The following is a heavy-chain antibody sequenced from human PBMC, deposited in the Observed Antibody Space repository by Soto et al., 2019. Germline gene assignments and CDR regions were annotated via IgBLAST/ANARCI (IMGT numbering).Heavy chain of an antibody. Sequence: QVQLVESGGGVVQPGRSLRLSCAASGFTFSSYAMHWVRQAPGKGLEWVAVISYDGSNKYYADSVKGRFTISRDNSKNTRYLQMNSLRAEATAVYYCARDFDYWGQGTLVTVSS. J-gene: IGHJ4*02. CDR2: ISYDGSNK. V-gene: IGHV3-30-3*01. CDR3: ARDFDY. CDR1: GFTFSSYA.